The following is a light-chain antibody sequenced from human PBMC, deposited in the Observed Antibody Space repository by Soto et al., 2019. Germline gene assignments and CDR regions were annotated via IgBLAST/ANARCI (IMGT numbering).Light chain of an antibody. J-gene: IGLJ1*01. CDR2: DVS. CDR1: SSDVGGYNY. V-gene: IGLV2-14*01. CDR3: SSYTTSSTFV. Sequence: QSALTQPASVSGSPGQSITISCTGTSSDVGGYNYVSWYQQHPGKAPKLMIYDVSNRPSGVSNRFSGSKSGNTASLTISGLQAEDEADYYCSSYTTSSTFVLGTGTKVPVL.